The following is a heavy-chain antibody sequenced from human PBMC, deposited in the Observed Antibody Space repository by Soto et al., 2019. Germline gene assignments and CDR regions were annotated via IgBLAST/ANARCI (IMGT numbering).Heavy chain of an antibody. CDR1: GGSISSYY. D-gene: IGHD5-12*01. J-gene: IGHJ5*02. CDR3: EGVVAPGGWFDP. Sequence: QVQLQESGPGLVKPSETLSLTCTVSGGSISSYYWSWIRQPPGKGLEWIGYIYYSGSTNYNPSLKRRVTIPVATSNTHCCLKLSSVTAADTAVYYREGVVAPGGWFDPWGQGSLVTVSS. CDR2: IYYSGST. V-gene: IGHV4-59*01.